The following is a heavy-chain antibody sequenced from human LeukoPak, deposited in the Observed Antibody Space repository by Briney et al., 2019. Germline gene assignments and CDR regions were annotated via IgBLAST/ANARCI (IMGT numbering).Heavy chain of an antibody. CDR3: ARGTVEMPRSGFDP. V-gene: IGHV4-59*01. D-gene: IGHD5-24*01. CDR1: GGSISSYY. J-gene: IGHJ5*02. CDR2: IYYSGST. Sequence: SETLSLTCTVSGGSISSYYWSWIRQPPGKGLEWIGYIYYSGSTNYNPSLKSRVTISVDTSKNQFSLKLSSVTAADTAVYYCARGTVEMPRSGFDPWGQGTLVTVSS.